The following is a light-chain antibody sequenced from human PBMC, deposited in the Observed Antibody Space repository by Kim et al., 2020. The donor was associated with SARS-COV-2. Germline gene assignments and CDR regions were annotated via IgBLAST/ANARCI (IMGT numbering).Light chain of an antibody. CDR3: QQSYSTLRT. Sequence: ASLGDKVTITCRAGQSISSYLNWYQQKPGKAPKLLIYAASSLQSGVPSRFSGSGSGTDFTLTISSLQPEDFATYYCQQSYSTLRTFGQGTKVDIK. CDR1: QSISSY. CDR2: AAS. V-gene: IGKV1-39*01. J-gene: IGKJ1*01.